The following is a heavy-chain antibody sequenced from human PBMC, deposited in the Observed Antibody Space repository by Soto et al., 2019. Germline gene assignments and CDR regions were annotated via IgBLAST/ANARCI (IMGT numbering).Heavy chain of an antibody. CDR2: IIPIFGTA. V-gene: IGHV1-69*13. J-gene: IGHJ6*02. CDR1: GGTFSSYA. D-gene: IGHD3-10*01. Sequence: ASVKVSCKASGGTFSSYAISWVRQAPGQGLEWMGGIIPIFGTANYAQKFQGRVTITADESTSTAYMELSSLRSEDTAVYYCARDGDTMVRGVITRPHYYYGMDVWGQGTTVTVS. CDR3: ARDGDTMVRGVITRPHYYYGMDV.